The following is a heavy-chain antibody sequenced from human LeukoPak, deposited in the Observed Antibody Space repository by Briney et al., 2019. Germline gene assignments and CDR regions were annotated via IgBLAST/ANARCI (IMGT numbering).Heavy chain of an antibody. CDR3: ALEDNYGDYEVVY. CDR1: GGSVPSYY. CDR2: INRSGSI. V-gene: IGHV4-34*01. J-gene: IGHJ4*02. Sequence: SETLSLTCTVSGGSVPSYYWSWIRQPAGKGLEWIGEINRSGSIYYNPSLKSRVTISVDTSKNQFSLKISSVTAADTAVYYCALEDNYGDYEVVYWREGNLVTVSS. D-gene: IGHD4-17*01.